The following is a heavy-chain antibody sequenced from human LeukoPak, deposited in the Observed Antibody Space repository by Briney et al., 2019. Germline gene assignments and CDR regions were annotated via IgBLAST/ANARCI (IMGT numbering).Heavy chain of an antibody. D-gene: IGHD3-3*01. CDR3: VKGVHYDFWGGYYDY. CDR2: ISWNSGSI. V-gene: IGHV3-9*01. Sequence: PGRSLRLSCAASGFTFDDYAMHWVRQAPGKGLEWVSGISWNSGSIGYADSVKGRFTISRDNAKNSLYLQMNSLRAEDTALYYCVKGVHYDFWGGYYDYWGQGTLVTVSS. J-gene: IGHJ4*02. CDR1: GFTFDDYA.